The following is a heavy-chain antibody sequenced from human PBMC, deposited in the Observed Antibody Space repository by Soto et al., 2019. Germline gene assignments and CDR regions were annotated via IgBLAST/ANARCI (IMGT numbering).Heavy chain of an antibody. V-gene: IGHV1-46*01. D-gene: IGHD4-17*01. CDR1: GYTFTSYY. CDR2: INPSGGST. Sequence: ASVKVSCKASGYTFTSYYMHWVRQAPGQGLEWMGIINPSGGSTGYAQKFQGRVTMTRDTSTSTVYMELSSLRSEDTAVYYCARDEKTEMTKTYYYYYGMDVWGQVTTVTVSS. CDR3: ARDEKTEMTKTYYYYYGMDV. J-gene: IGHJ6*02.